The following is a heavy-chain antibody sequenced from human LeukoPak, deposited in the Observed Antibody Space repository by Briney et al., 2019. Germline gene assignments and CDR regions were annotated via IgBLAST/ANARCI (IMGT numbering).Heavy chain of an antibody. J-gene: IGHJ4*02. CDR1: GFTFSSYA. CDR3: ARDQEAYCGGDCHYFDY. D-gene: IGHD2-21*02. V-gene: IGHV3-23*01. CDR2: ISGSGGST. Sequence: GGSLRLSCAASGFTFSSYAMSWVRQAPGKGLEWVSAISGSGGSTYYADSVKGRFTISRDNPKNTLYLQMNSLRAEDTAVYYCARDQEAYCGGDCHYFDYWGQGTLVTVSS.